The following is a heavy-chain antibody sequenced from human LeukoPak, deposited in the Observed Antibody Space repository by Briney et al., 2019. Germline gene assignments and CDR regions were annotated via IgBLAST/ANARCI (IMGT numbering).Heavy chain of an antibody. CDR1: GYTFTSFG. J-gene: IGHJ4*02. D-gene: IGHD6-13*01. Sequence: APVEVPCQASGYTFTSFGISWGRQAPGQGLEWMGWISAYNGNTNYAQKLQGRVTMTTDTSTSTAYMELRSLRSEDTAVYYCATVKSRGSSWYDYWGQGTLVTVSS. V-gene: IGHV1-18*01. CDR2: ISAYNGNT. CDR3: ATVKSRGSSWYDY.